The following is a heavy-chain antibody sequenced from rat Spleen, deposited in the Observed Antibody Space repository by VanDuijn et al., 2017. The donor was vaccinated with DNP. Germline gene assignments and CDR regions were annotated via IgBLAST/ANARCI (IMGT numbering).Heavy chain of an antibody. D-gene: IGHD4-3*01. CDR1: GFTFNNYW. V-gene: IGHV5-31*01. CDR3: VRWNSGHFDY. J-gene: IGHJ2*01. Sequence: EVQLVESGGDLVQPGRSLKLSCVASGFTFNNYWMTWIRQVPGKGLEWVASITGSGGGTYYPDSVKGRFTISRDNAKNILYLQMNSLRSEDMATYYCVRWNSGHFDYWGQGVMVTVSS. CDR2: ITGSGGGT.